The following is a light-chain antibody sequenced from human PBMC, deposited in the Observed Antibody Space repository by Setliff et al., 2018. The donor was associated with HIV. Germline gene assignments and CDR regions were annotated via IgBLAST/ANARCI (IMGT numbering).Light chain of an antibody. CDR2: EVT. Sequence: QSALTQFASVSGSPGQSITISWTGTTSDVGSYNLVSWYQQHPGRAPKLMIYEVTKRPSGVSHRFSGSKSGNTASLTISGLQAEDEAEYYCCSYAGSSSFVFGTGTKVTVL. CDR3: CSYAGSSSFV. CDR1: TSDVGSYNL. J-gene: IGLJ1*01. V-gene: IGLV2-23*02.